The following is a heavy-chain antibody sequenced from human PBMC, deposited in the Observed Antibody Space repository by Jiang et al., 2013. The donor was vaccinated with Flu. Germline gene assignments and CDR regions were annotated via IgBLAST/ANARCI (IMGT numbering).Heavy chain of an antibody. J-gene: IGHJ4*02. CDR1: GGTFSSYT. CDR2: IIPILGIA. CDR3: ARERGGYSSGYYDY. D-gene: IGHD3-22*01. V-gene: IGHV1-69*04. Sequence: GAEVKKPGSSVKVSCKASGGTFSSYTISWVRQAPGQGLEWMGRIIPILGIANYAQKFQGRVTITADKSTSTAYMELSSLRSEDTAVYYCARERGGYSSGYYDYWGQGTLVTVSS.